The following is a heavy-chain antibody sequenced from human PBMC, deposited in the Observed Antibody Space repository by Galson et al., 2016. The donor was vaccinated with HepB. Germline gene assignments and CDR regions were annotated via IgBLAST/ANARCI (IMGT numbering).Heavy chain of an antibody. Sequence: TLSLTCTVSGDSFRSGGYYWTWIRHHPGKGLEWIGYIYNSWSTHYNPSLKSRLTISLDTSKKTFALNLSSVTAADTAVCHCARVEMIRGYRGTDYWGQGTLVTVSS. CDR1: GDSFRSGGYY. V-gene: IGHV4-31*03. CDR3: ARVEMIRGYRGTDY. CDR2: IYNSWST. J-gene: IGHJ4*02. D-gene: IGHD3-10*01.